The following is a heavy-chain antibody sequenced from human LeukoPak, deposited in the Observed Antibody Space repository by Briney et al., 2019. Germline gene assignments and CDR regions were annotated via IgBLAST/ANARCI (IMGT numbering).Heavy chain of an antibody. D-gene: IGHD5-18*01. CDR3: AREYSYGYSDY. CDR2: INHSGST. CDR1: GEPFNGYY. Sequence: PSETLSLTCAVYGEPFNGYYWNWIRQSPGKGLEWIGEINHSGSTNYNPSLKSRVTISVDTSKNQFSLKLNSVTAADTAVYYCAREYSYGYSDYWGQGTLVTVSS. J-gene: IGHJ4*02. V-gene: IGHV4-34*01.